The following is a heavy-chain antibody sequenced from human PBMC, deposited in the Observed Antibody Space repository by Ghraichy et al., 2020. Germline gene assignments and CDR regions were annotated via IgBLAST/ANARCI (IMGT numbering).Heavy chain of an antibody. V-gene: IGHV3-53*05. CDR1: GFTVSTNY. Sequence: GGSLRLSCAASGFTVSTNYMNWVRQAPGRGLEWVSILYIGGKTYYANSVEGRFTISRDNSKNMLFLQMNSLRPEDTALYYCARALTTEDAFDIWGQGTMVTVS. CDR2: LYIGGKT. D-gene: IGHD4-17*01. CDR3: ARALTTEDAFDI. J-gene: IGHJ3*02.